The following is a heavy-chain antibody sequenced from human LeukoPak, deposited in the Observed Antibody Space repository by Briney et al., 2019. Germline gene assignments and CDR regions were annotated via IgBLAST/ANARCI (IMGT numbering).Heavy chain of an antibody. V-gene: IGHV3-64D*06. CDR3: ARPPLDGYNYLDY. CDR1: GFTFSSYS. Sequence: GGSLRLSCSASGFTFSSYSMVWVRQAPGKGLEYVSAVSSSGGGTYYADSVKDRFTISRDNSKNTLYLQMSSLRPEDTAVYYCARPPLDGYNYLDYWGQGTLVTVSS. D-gene: IGHD5-24*01. CDR2: VSSSGGGT. J-gene: IGHJ4*02.